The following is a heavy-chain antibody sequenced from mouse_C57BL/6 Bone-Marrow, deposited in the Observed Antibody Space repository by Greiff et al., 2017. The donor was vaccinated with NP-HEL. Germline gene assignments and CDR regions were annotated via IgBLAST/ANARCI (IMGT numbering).Heavy chain of an antibody. D-gene: IGHD1-1*01. V-gene: IGHV5-6*01. CDR3: ARHLTTVVAPYYAMDY. Sequence: EVQRVESGGDLVKPGGSLKLSCAASGFTFSSYGMSWVRQTPVKRLEWVATISSGGSYTYYPASVKGRFTISRDNAKNTLYLQMSSLKSEDTAMYYCARHLTTVVAPYYAMDYWGQGTSVTVSS. CDR1: GFTFSSYG. J-gene: IGHJ4*01. CDR2: ISSGGSYT.